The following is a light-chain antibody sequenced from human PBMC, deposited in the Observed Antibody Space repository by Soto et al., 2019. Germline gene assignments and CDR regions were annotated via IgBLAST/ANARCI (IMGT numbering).Light chain of an antibody. Sequence: EIVLTQSPGTLSLSPGDRATLSCRASQSIASNYLAWYQQKPGQAPRLLIYGASTRATGIPDRFSGSGSGTDFALAISRLEPEDFAVYYCQQYGTSPPFTFGGETQVEIK. CDR1: QSIASNY. CDR2: GAS. CDR3: QQYGTSPPFT. J-gene: IGKJ4*01. V-gene: IGKV3-20*01.